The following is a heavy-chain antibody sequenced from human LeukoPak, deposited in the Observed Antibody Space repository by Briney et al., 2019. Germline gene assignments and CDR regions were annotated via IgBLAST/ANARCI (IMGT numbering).Heavy chain of an antibody. J-gene: IGHJ4*02. Sequence: GGSLRLSCAASGFTFGSYGMSWVRQAPGKGLEWVSAIGNSGGNTYYADSVEGRFTISRDNFKNTLYLQMNSLRAEDTAVYYCARLFMDRGVIITSYFDYWGQGTLVTVSS. V-gene: IGHV3-23*01. CDR3: ARLFMDRGVIITSYFDY. CDR2: IGNSGGNT. CDR1: GFTFGSYG. D-gene: IGHD3-10*01.